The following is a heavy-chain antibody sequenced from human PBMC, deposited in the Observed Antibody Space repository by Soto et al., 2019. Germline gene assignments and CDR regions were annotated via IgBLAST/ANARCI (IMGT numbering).Heavy chain of an antibody. CDR2: IYYSGST. CDR3: ARRYGYSFDY. J-gene: IGHJ4*02. CDR1: GGSISSYY. V-gene: IGHV4-59*08. Sequence: QVQLQESGPGLVKPSETLSLTCTVSGGSISSYYWSWIRQPPGKGLEWIGYIYYSGSTNYNPSLKVRVTISVDTSNKQFSLKPSSVTAADTAVYYCARRYGYSFDYWGPGTLVTVSS. D-gene: IGHD1-1*01.